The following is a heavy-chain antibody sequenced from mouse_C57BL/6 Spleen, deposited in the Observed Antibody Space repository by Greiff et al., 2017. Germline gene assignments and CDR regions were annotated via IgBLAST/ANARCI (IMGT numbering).Heavy chain of an antibody. V-gene: IGHV1-19*01. J-gene: IGHJ1*03. CDR3: ARWELITTVDWYFDV. Sequence: EVQLQQSGPVLVKPGASVKMSCKASGYTFTDYYMNWVKQSHGKSLEWIGVINPYNGGTSYNQKFKGKATLTVDKSSSTAYMELNSLTSEDSAVYYCARWELITTVDWYFDVWGTGTTVTVSS. CDR1: GYTFTDYY. CDR2: INPYNGGT. D-gene: IGHD1-1*01.